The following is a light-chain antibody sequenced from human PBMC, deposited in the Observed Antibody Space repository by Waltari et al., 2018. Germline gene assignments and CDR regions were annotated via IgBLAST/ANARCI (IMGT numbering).Light chain of an antibody. V-gene: IGKV1-17*01. J-gene: IGKJ2*01. CDR2: RAS. CDR1: QDISNN. Sequence: DIHLTQSPSSLSASVGDRVTITCRASQDISNNLGWYQQKPGKAPKLLIYRASSLQSGVPSRFSGSGSGTEFTLTIISLKSEDFAVYYCQQRNSYPYTFGQGTKVEVK. CDR3: QQRNSYPYT.